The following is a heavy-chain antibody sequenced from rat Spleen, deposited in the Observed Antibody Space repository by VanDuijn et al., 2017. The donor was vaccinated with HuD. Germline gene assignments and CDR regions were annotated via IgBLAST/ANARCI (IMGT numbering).Heavy chain of an antibody. CDR2: ISTGGRNT. Sequence: EVQLVESGGGLVQPGRSLKLSCAASGFTFSNSDMAWVRQAPTKGLEWVASISTGGRNTYYRDSVKGRCTISRENAKSTLYLQMDSLRSEDTATYYCVRHVDYWGQGVMVTVSS. CDR1: GFTFSNSD. V-gene: IGHV5-25*01. J-gene: IGHJ2*01. CDR3: VRHVDY.